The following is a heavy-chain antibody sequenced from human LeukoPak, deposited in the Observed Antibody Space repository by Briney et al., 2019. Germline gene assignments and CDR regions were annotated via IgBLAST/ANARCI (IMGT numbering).Heavy chain of an antibody. Sequence: PGGSLRLSCAASGFTFDDYAMQWVRQAPGRGLEWVGRIKSKTDGGTTDYAAPVKGRFTISRDDSKTTLYLRMNSLQTEDTAVYYCTTDQVVRGVTNDYWGQGTLVTVSS. CDR1: GFTFDDYA. V-gene: IGHV3-15*01. D-gene: IGHD3-10*01. J-gene: IGHJ4*02. CDR2: IKSKTDGGTT. CDR3: TTDQVVRGVTNDY.